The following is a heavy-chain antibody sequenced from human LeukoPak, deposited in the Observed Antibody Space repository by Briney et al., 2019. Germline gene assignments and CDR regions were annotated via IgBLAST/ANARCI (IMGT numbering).Heavy chain of an antibody. Sequence: SETLSVSCTVSGGSISSYSWSWIRQPPGKGLEWIGYFYHSGITNYNSSLMGRATISIDTSKNQIFLKLCSVTAADTGAYYCVKKVGRFWSGHYFVDCGHGTLVIVSS. D-gene: IGHD3-3*01. CDR2: FYHSGIT. CDR1: GGSISSYS. J-gene: IGHJ4*01. V-gene: IGHV4-59*01. CDR3: VKKVGRFWSGHYFVD.